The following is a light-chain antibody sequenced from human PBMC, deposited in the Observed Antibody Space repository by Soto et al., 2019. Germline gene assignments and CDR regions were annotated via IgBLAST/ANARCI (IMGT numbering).Light chain of an antibody. CDR1: SSDVGSYNL. Sequence: QSVLTQPASVSGSPEQSITISCTGTSSDVGSYNLVSWYQQHPRKAPKVMIYEATKRPSGVSNRFSGSKSGNTASLTISGLQAEDEGDYYCCAYAGSGTVVFGGGTKLTVL. V-gene: IGLV2-23*01. CDR3: CAYAGSGTVV. J-gene: IGLJ3*02. CDR2: EAT.